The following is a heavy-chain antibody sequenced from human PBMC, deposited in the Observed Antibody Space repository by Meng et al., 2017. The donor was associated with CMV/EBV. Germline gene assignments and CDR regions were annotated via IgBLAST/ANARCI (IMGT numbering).Heavy chain of an antibody. Sequence: GESLKISCAASGFTVSSNYMSWVRQAPGKGLEWVSVIYSGGSTYYADSVKGRFTISRDNSKNTLYLQMNSLRAEDTAVYYCARDSFYDSSGYGPMASRAFDIWGQGTMVTVSS. V-gene: IGHV3-66*02. CDR1: GFTVSSNY. D-gene: IGHD3-22*01. CDR2: IYSGGST. J-gene: IGHJ3*02. CDR3: ARDSFYDSSGYGPMASRAFDI.